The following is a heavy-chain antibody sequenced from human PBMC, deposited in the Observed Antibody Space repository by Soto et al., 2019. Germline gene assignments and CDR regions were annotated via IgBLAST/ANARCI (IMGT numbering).Heavy chain of an antibody. D-gene: IGHD4-17*01. CDR1: GGSISSYY. CDR3: ARTTVTGHFFDY. Sequence: SETLSLTCTVSGGSISSYYWSWIRQPPGKGLEWIGYIYYSGSTNYNPSLKSRVTISVDTSKNQFSLKLSSVTAADTAVYYCARTTVTGHFFDYWGQGTLVTVSS. J-gene: IGHJ4*02. CDR2: IYYSGST. V-gene: IGHV4-59*01.